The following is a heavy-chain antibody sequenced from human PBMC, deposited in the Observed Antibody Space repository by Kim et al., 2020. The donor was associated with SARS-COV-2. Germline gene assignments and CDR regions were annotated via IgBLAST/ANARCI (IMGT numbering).Heavy chain of an antibody. CDR2: GNT. J-gene: IGHJ4*02. V-gene: IGHV1-3*01. D-gene: IGHD1-1*01. CDR3: ARGVQSLDY. Sequence: GNTNYSQRFQGRVPITRDTPASTAYMELSSLRSEDTAVYYCARGVQSLDYWGQGTLVTVSS.